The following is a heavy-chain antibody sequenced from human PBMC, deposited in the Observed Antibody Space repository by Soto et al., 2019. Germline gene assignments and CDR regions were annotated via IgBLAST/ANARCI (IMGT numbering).Heavy chain of an antibody. V-gene: IGHV4-34*01. D-gene: IGHD3-22*01. Sequence: SETLSLTCAVYGGSFSGYYWSWIRQPPGKGLEWIGEINHSGSTNYNPSLKSRVTISVDTSKNQFSLKLSSVTAADTAVYYCARTFRITMIVVSEFWFDPWGQGTLVTVSS. J-gene: IGHJ5*02. CDR1: GGSFSGYY. CDR3: ARTFRITMIVVSEFWFDP. CDR2: INHSGST.